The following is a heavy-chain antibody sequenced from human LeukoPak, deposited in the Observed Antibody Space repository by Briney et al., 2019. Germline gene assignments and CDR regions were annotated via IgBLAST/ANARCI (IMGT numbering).Heavy chain of an antibody. CDR3: AIPKSRGSTPYAFDI. V-gene: IGHV4-39*01. CDR2: IYYSGST. J-gene: IGHJ3*02. Sequence: SETLSLTCTVSGGSISSSSYYWGWIRQPPGKGLEWIGSIYYSGSTYYNPSLKSRVTISVDTSKNQFSLKLSSVTAADTAVYYCAIPKSRGSTPYAFDIWGQGTMVTVSS. CDR1: GGSISSSSYY. D-gene: IGHD3-22*01.